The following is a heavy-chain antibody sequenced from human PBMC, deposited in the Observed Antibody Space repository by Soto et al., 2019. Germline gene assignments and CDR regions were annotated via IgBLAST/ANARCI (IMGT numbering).Heavy chain of an antibody. CDR2: INHSGST. J-gene: IGHJ6*02. CDR3: ARVGVLVVVPAAIPCGMDV. V-gene: IGHV4-34*01. D-gene: IGHD2-2*01. CDR1: GGSFSGYY. Sequence: PSGTLSLTCAVYGGSFSGYYWSWIRQPPGKGLEWIGEINHSGSTNYNPSLKSRVTISVDTSKNQFSLKLSSVTAADTAVYYCARVGVLVVVPAAIPCGMDVWGQGTTVTAP.